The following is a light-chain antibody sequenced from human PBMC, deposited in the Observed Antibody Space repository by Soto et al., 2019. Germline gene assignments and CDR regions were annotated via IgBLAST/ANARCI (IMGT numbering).Light chain of an antibody. CDR1: QSISRY. V-gene: IGKV1-39*01. J-gene: IGKJ4*01. CDR3: QQANSFPLT. CDR2: AAS. Sequence: DIQMTQSPSSLSASVGDRVTITCRASQSISRYLNWYQQKPGKAPKLLIYAASSLQSGVPSRFSGSGSGTDFTLTSSSLQPEDFATYYCQQANSFPLTFGGGTKVDIK.